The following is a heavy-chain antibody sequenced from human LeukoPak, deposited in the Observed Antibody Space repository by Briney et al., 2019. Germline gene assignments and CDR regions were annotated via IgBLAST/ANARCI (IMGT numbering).Heavy chain of an antibody. CDR2: ISSSGTYI. V-gene: IGHV3-21*01. Sequence: GGSLRLSRAASGFTFSAYSINWVRQAPGRGLEWVSSISSSGTYIYYADSVKGRFTISRDNAKNSLSLQMSSLRAEDTAVYYCARDFRYSGSYHHWFDPWGQGTLVTVSS. CDR3: ARDFRYSGSYHHWFDP. D-gene: IGHD1-26*01. CDR1: GFTFSAYS. J-gene: IGHJ5*02.